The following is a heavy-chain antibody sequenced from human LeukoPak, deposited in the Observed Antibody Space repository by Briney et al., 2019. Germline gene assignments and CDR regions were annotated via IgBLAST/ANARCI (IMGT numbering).Heavy chain of an antibody. CDR2: INHSGST. J-gene: IGHJ4*02. D-gene: IGHD3-3*01. V-gene: IGHV4-34*01. CDR3: ARGVRYYDFWSGYSAFDY. Sequence: SETLSLTCAVYGGSFSGYYWSWIRQPPGKGLEWIGEINHSGSTNYNPSLKSRVTISVDTSKNQFSLKLSSVTAAGTAVYYCARGVRYYDFWSGYSAFDYWGQGTLVTVSS. CDR1: GGSFSGYY.